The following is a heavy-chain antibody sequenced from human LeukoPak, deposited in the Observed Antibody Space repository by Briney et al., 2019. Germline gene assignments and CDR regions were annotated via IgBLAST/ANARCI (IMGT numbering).Heavy chain of an antibody. D-gene: IGHD2-15*01. J-gene: IGHJ4*02. CDR3: ARDRGGGSYFDY. V-gene: IGHV3-74*01. CDR2: VRTDGNDI. CDR1: GFTFSSYW. Sequence: QPGGSLRLSCAASGFTFSSYWMHWVRQGLDKGLLWVARVRTDGNDIVYADSVKGRFTISRDNAKNTLYLQMDSLRAEDTAVYFCARDRGGGSYFDYWGQGTQVTVSS.